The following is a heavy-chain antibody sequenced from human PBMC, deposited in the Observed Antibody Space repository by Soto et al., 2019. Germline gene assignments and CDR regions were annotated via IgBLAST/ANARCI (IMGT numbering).Heavy chain of an antibody. CDR2: LYYSGST. J-gene: IGHJ3*01. CDR1: GGSISSYY. CDR3: ARGRGGL. D-gene: IGHD3-16*01. V-gene: IGHV4-59*01. Sequence: SETLSLTCTVSGGSISSYYWSWIRQPPGKGLEWIGYLYYSGSTDYNPSLKSRVTISVDTSKNQFDLKLSSVTAADTAVYYCARGRGGLWGQGTMVTVSS.